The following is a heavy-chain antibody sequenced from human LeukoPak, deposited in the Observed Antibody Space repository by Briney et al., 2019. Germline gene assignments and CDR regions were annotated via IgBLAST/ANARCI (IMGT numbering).Heavy chain of an antibody. V-gene: IGHV4-4*07. Sequence: SETLSLTCAVSGGSISSYYWSWIRQPAGKGLEWIGRIYTSGSTNYNPSLKSRVTMSVDTSKNQFSLKLSSVTAADTAVYYCARLNSSSWYSDAFDIWGQGTMVTVSS. CDR2: IYTSGST. J-gene: IGHJ3*02. D-gene: IGHD6-13*01. CDR3: ARLNSSSWYSDAFDI. CDR1: GGSISSYY.